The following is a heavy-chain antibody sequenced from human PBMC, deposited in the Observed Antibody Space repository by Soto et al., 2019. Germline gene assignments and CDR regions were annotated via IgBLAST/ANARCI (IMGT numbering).Heavy chain of an antibody. V-gene: IGHV4-34*01. D-gene: IGHD3-16*01. Sequence: QVQLQQWGAGLLKPSETLSLTCAVYGGSFSGYYWSWIRQPPGKGLEWIGEINHSGSTNYNPSLKSRVAISVDASKNQFALKLGSVTAVDTAVYYCARGTRVSTSIPLHYWGQGTLVTVS. J-gene: IGHJ4*02. CDR3: ARGTRVSTSIPLHY. CDR1: GGSFSGYY. CDR2: INHSGST.